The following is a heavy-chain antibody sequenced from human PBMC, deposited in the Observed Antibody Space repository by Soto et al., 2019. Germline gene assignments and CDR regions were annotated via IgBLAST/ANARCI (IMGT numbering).Heavy chain of an antibody. V-gene: IGHV4-59*01. CDR2: IYYSGST. Sequence: PSETLSLTCTVSGGSISSYYWSWIRQPPGKGLEWIGYIYYSGSTNYNPSLKSRVTISVDTSKNQFSLKLSSVTAADTAVYYCARDPSRTLGYYYYGMDVWGQGTTVTVSS. CDR3: ARDPSRTLGYYYYGMDV. D-gene: IGHD6-13*01. CDR1: GGSISSYY. J-gene: IGHJ6*02.